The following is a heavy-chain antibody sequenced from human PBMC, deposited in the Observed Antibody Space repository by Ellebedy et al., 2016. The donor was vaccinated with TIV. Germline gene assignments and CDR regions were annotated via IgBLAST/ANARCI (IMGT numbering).Heavy chain of an antibody. Sequence: PGGSLRLSCAASGFTFSSYAMSWVRQAPGKGLEWVSGISGSATSTAYAGSVRGRFTISRDNSKNTLYLQMNSLRAEDTAVYYCASSRYHYYLGNTIFDYWGQGTLVTVAS. J-gene: IGHJ4*02. CDR3: ASSRYHYYLGNTIFDY. V-gene: IGHV3-23*01. D-gene: IGHD3-10*01. CDR2: ISGSATST. CDR1: GFTFSSYA.